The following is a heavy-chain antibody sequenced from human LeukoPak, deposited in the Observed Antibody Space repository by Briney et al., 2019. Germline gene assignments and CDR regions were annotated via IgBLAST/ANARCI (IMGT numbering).Heavy chain of an antibody. Sequence: SETLSLTCTVSSGSITGYYWSWIRQPPGRGLEWIGYVHFSGTTSFNPSLKSRVTISVDTSKDQFSLRLSSMTAADTAVYYCAREQYLAYDVFGFWGQGAMVTVSS. CDR1: SGSITGYY. CDR2: VHFSGTT. CDR3: AREQYLAYDVFGF. V-gene: IGHV4-59*01. J-gene: IGHJ3*01. D-gene: IGHD4-11*01.